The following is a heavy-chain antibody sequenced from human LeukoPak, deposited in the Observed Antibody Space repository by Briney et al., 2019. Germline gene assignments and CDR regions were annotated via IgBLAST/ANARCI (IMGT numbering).Heavy chain of an antibody. D-gene: IGHD3-16*01. J-gene: IGHJ4*02. CDR1: GYIFRSYW. Sequence: GESLKISCKGSGYIFRSYWIGWVRQMPGKGLEWMGIIYPGDSNTKYSPSFQGQVTISADKSIRTAYLQWSSLEASDTAMYYCARRPMIPFGGAQYYFDYWGQGTLVTVSS. CDR2: IYPGDSNT. V-gene: IGHV5-51*01. CDR3: ARRPMIPFGGAQYYFDY.